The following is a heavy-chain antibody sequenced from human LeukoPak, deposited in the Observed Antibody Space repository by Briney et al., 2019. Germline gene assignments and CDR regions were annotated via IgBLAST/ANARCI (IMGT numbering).Heavy chain of an antibody. J-gene: IGHJ4*02. CDR2: INQDGGEK. CDR3: AKNPLFTRLSSSTSPDY. V-gene: IGHV3-7*05. Sequence: GGSLRLSCAASGFSFTNSWMSWVRQAPGKGLEWVANINQDGGEKYYMDSVKGRFTISRDNAYNSVYLQMNSLRAEDTAVYYCAKNPLFTRLSSSTSPDYWGQGTLVTVSS. D-gene: IGHD2-2*01. CDR1: GFSFTNSW.